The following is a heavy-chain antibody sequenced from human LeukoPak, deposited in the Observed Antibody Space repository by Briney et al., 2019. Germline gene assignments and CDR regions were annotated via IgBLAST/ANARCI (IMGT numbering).Heavy chain of an antibody. J-gene: IGHJ4*02. CDR3: ARVAGGDWYYFDF. V-gene: IGHV1-2*02. CDR2: INLNSGGA. CDR1: GYTFTAYY. D-gene: IGHD2-21*02. Sequence: ASVKVSCKASGYTFTAYYMHWVRQAPGQGLEWMGWINLNSGGANYAQKFQGRVTTTRDTSISAAYMDLSRLGSDDTAVYYCARVAGGDWYYFDFWGQGTLVTVSS.